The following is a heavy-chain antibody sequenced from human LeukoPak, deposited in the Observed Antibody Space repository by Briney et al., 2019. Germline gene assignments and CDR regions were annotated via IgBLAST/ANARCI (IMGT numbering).Heavy chain of an antibody. Sequence: PSETLSLTCAVSGDSLSGFYGSWVRQPPGNGLEWVGYISKSGSSTYNPSLKSRVTISVDTSKNQFSLKLRSVAAADTAIYYCAKDGRAGALFAYWGQGTLVTVSS. J-gene: IGHJ4*02. CDR3: AKDGRAGALFAY. D-gene: IGHD6-19*01. V-gene: IGHV4-59*01. CDR1: GDSLSGFY. CDR2: ISKSGSS.